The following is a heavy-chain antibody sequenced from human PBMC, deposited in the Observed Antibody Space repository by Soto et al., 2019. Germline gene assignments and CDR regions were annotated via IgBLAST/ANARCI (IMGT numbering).Heavy chain of an antibody. D-gene: IGHD5-12*01. CDR1: GFTYSITYSRYA. Sequence: QVQLVESGGGVVQPERSLRLSCAASGFTYSITYSRYAMNWVRQAPGKGLEWVAVISYDGTNKYYADSVRGRFTISRDNSKNTLYLQMNSLRVEDTAVYYCARGQQWLERDPPLTKPGPFDPWGQGTLVTVSS. J-gene: IGHJ5*02. CDR3: ARGQQWLERDPPLTKPGPFDP. CDR2: ISYDGTNK. V-gene: IGHV3-30-3*01.